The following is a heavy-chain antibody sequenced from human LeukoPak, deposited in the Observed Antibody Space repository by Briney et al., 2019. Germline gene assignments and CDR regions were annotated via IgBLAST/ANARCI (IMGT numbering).Heavy chain of an antibody. CDR2: MNPNSGNT. J-gene: IGHJ4*02. D-gene: IGHD6-13*01. V-gene: IGHV1-8*01. CDR3: ARELYSSSWCLGY. Sequence: ASVKVSCKASGYTFTSYDINWVRQATGQGLEWMGWMNPNSGNTGYAQEFQGRVTMTRNTSISTAYMELSSLRSEDTAVYYCARELYSSSWCLGYWGQGTLVTVSS. CDR1: GYTFTSYD.